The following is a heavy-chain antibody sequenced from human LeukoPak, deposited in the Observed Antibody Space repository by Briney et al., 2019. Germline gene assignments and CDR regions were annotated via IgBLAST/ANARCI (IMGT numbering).Heavy chain of an antibody. CDR1: GGSISSGSYY. CDR2: IYTSGST. Sequence: PSETLSLTCTVSGGSISSGSYYWSWIRQPAGKGLEWIGRIYTSGSTNYNPSLKSRVTISVDTSKNQFSLKLSSVTAADTAVYYCARVRRDGYKKSDYYYYYMDVWGKGTTVTISS. CDR3: ARVRRDGYKKSDYYYYYMDV. V-gene: IGHV4-61*02. D-gene: IGHD5-24*01. J-gene: IGHJ6*03.